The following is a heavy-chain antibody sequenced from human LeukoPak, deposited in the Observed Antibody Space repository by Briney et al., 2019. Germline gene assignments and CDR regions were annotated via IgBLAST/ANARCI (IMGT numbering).Heavy chain of an antibody. CDR2: FYPHDSQT. D-gene: IGHD4-11*01. CDR1: GYNFTNYW. V-gene: IGHV5-51*01. J-gene: IGHJ5*02. Sequence: GKSLKISCQGSGYNFTNYWITWVRQVPGKGLEWMAIFYPHDSQTRYSPSFQGQVTISADKSISTAYLQWSSLKASDTAMYYCARLRGNSNRWFDPWGQGTLVTVSS. CDR3: ARLRGNSNRWFDP.